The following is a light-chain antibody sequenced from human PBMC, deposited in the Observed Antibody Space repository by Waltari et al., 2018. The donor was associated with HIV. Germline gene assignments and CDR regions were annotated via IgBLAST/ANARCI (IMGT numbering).Light chain of an antibody. CDR1: EKIDNY. CDR2: RAS. J-gene: IGKJ2*01. Sequence: DIQMTQSPSSLSTAVGSRVTITCRASEKIDNYLNWYQQMPGKAPRLLIFRASTLRGGVPSRFTGSGSGTDFTLIIDTLKPEDFATYFCQQSYSTPYTFGQGTKVEIK. CDR3: QQSYSTPYT. V-gene: IGKV1-39*01.